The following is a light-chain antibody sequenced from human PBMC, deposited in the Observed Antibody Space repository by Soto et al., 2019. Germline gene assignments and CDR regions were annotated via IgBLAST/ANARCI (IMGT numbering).Light chain of an antibody. CDR2: GAS. CDR3: QQYGSSET. V-gene: IGKV3-20*01. Sequence: EIVLTQSPGTLSLSPGERATLSCRTSQSVSSNYLAWYQQKPRQAPRLLIYGASNRATGIPDRFSGSGSGTDFTLTINRLEHEDFAVYYCQQYGSSETFGQGTKLEIK. J-gene: IGKJ2*01. CDR1: QSVSSNY.